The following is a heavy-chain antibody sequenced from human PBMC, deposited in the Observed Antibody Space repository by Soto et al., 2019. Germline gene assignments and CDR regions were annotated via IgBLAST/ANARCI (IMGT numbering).Heavy chain of an antibody. CDR1: GGSVSGGNYY. D-gene: IGHD3-16*01. V-gene: IGHV4-61*01. CDR3: ATSPRFAFDI. J-gene: IGHJ3*02. Sequence: QVQLQESGPGLVKPSETLSLTCTVSGGSVSGGNYYWSWIRQPPGKGLEWIGYISYSGSTNYNPSLKSRVTISVDPPKNPFALKLSPVTAADTAVYYCATSPRFAFDIWGQGPMVIVSS. CDR2: ISYSGST.